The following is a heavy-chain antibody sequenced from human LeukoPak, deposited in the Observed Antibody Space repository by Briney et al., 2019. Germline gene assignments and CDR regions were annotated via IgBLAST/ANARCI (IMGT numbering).Heavy chain of an antibody. CDR1: GFTFSSYE. CDR2: ISSSSSYI. V-gene: IGHV3-21*01. Sequence: GGSLRLSCAASGFTFSSYEMNWVRQAPGKGLEWVSSISSSSSYIYYADSVKGRFTISRDDAKNSLYLQMNSLRAEDTAVYYCARVQYNWNAEPKPGAFDIWGQGTMVTVSS. J-gene: IGHJ3*02. CDR3: ARVQYNWNAEPKPGAFDI. D-gene: IGHD1-1*01.